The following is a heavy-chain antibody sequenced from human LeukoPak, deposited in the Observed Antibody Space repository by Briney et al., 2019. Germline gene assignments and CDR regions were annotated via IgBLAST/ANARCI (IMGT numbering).Heavy chain of an antibody. J-gene: IGHJ4*02. CDR3: ATQADGYNSYFDY. D-gene: IGHD5-24*01. CDR2: ISFDGSNQ. CDR1: GFTYSTYA. V-gene: IGHV3-30*04. Sequence: GGSLRLSCAASGFTYSTYAMHWVRQAPGKGLEWVASISFDGSNQYDADSVKGRFTISRDNSKNTLYLQMNNLRTEDTAVYYCATQADGYNSYFDYWGQGTLVTVSS.